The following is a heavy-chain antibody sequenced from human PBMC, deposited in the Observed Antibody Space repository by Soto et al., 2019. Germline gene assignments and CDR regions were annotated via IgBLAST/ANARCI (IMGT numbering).Heavy chain of an antibody. Sequence: QVQLVESGGGVVQPGRSIRLSCAASGFTFSSYAMHWVRQAPGKGLEWVALISHDGSKKYYADSVKGRFTISRDNSTNTLDLQMNSLKTDDTAVYYCARGLHPYGSGNYCCDYCGQGALVIVSS. J-gene: IGHJ4*02. D-gene: IGHD3-10*01. CDR1: GFTFSSYA. CDR3: ARGLHPYGSGNYCCDY. V-gene: IGHV3-30-3*01. CDR2: ISHDGSKK.